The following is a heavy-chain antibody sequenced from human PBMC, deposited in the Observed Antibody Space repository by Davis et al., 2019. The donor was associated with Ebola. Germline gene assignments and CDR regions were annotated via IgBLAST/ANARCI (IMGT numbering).Heavy chain of an antibody. V-gene: IGHV3-23*01. J-gene: IGHJ1*01. CDR3: AKNRGSSWPENFQQ. Sequence: GESLKISRAASGFTFSSYAMSWVRQAPGKGLEWVSAISGSGGSTYYADSVKGRFTISRDNSKNTLYLQMNSLRAEDTAVYYCAKNRGSSWPENFQQWGRATWFTAPQ. CDR1: GFTFSSYA. D-gene: IGHD6-13*01. CDR2: ISGSGGST.